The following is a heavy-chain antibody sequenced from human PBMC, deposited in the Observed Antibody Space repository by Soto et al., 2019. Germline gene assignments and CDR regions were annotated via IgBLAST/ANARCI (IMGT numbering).Heavy chain of an antibody. V-gene: IGHV4-61*01. J-gene: IGHJ4*02. CDR1: GGSVSSGSYY. D-gene: IGHD6-19*01. Sequence: SETLSLTCTVSGGSVSSGSYYWSWIRQPPGKGLGWIGHVYYSGSTDNDPSLKSRVTMSVDTSKNQFSLRLSSVTAADTAMYYCARDKGRLGYFDYWGQGTLVTVSS. CDR3: ARDKGRLGYFDY. CDR2: VYYSGST.